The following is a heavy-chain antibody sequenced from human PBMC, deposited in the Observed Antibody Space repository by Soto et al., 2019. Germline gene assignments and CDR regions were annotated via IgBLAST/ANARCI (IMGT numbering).Heavy chain of an antibody. CDR1: GFTFSNAW. D-gene: IGHD6-13*01. Sequence: GGSLRLSCAASGFTFSNAWMSWVRQAPGKGLEWVGRIKSKTDGGTTDYAAPVKGRFPISRDDSKNTLYLQMNSLKTGDTAVYYCTTEPAGDYYYYYMDVWGKGTTVTVSS. CDR2: IKSKTDGGTT. J-gene: IGHJ6*03. CDR3: TTEPAGDYYYYYMDV. V-gene: IGHV3-15*01.